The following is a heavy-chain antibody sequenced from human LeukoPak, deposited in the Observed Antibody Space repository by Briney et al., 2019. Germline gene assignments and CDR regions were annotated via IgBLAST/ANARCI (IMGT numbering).Heavy chain of an antibody. CDR1: GGSFSGYY. CDR2: INHSGST. D-gene: IGHD3-22*01. V-gene: IGHV4-34*01. J-gene: IGHJ4*02. Sequence: SETLSLTCAVYGGSFSGYYWSWIRQPPGKGLEWIGEINHSGSTNYNPSLKSRVTISVDTSKNQFSLKLSSVTAADTAVYYCAKGWTMIVDWGQGTLVTVSS. CDR3: AKGWTMIVD.